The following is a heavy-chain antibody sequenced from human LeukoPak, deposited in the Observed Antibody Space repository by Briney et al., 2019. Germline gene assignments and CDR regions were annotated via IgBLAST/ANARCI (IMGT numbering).Heavy chain of an antibody. V-gene: IGHV3-21*01. D-gene: IGHD3-3*01. CDR1: GFTLSSYI. Sequence: GGSLRLSCAASGFTLSSYIMNWVRQAPGKGLEWVSSISSSSSYIYYADSLKGRFTISRDNAKNSVYLQMNSLIAEDTAVYYCARTIFGVVPYFDYWGQGTLVTVSS. CDR3: ARTIFGVVPYFDY. J-gene: IGHJ4*02. CDR2: ISSSSSYI.